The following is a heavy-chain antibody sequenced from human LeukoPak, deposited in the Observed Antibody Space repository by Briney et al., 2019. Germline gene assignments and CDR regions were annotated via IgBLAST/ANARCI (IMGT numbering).Heavy chain of an antibody. CDR3: ARDMPYGSGSFYDAFDI. J-gene: IGHJ3*02. CDR1: GFTVSSNY. D-gene: IGHD3-10*01. Sequence: GRSLRLSCAASGFTVSSNYMSWVRQAPGKGLEWVSVIYSGGSTYYADSVKGRFTISRDNSKNTLYLQMNSLRAEDTAVYYCARDMPYGSGSFYDAFDIWGQGTMVTVSS. V-gene: IGHV3-66*02. CDR2: IYSGGST.